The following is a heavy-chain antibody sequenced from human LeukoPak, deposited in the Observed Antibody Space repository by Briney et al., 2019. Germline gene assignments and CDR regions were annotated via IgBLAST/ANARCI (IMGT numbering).Heavy chain of an antibody. V-gene: IGHV3-48*04. CDR3: ARGDFWSGYYYY. D-gene: IGHD3-3*01. J-gene: IGHJ4*02. CDR1: GFTFSNDW. Sequence: GGSLRLSCAASGFTFSNDWMNWVRQAPGKGLEWLSYITETGSIIYYADSVKGRFTISRDNAKNSLYLQMNSLRAEDTAVYYCARGDFWSGYYYYWGQGTLVTVSS. CDR2: ITETGSII.